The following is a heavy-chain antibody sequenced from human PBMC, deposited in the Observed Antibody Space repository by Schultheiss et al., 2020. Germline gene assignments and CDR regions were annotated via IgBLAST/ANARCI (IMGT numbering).Heavy chain of an antibody. V-gene: IGHV4-34*01. CDR2: INHSGST. J-gene: IGHJ5*02. Sequence: SETLSLTCAVYGGSFSGYYWSWIRQPPGKVLEWIGEINHSGSTNYNPSLKSRVTISVDTSKNQFSLKLSSVTAADTAVYYCARRGGIVAAAGTGYNWFDPWGQGTLVTVSS. D-gene: IGHD6-13*01. CDR3: ARRGGIVAAAGTGYNWFDP. CDR1: GGSFSGYY.